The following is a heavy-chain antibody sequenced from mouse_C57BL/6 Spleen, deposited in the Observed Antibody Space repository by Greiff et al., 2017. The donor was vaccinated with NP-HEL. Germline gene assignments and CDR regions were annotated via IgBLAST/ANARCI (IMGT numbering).Heavy chain of an antibody. D-gene: IGHD1-1*01. V-gene: IGHV1-81*01. Sequence: QVQLQQSGAELARPGASVKLSCKASGYTFTSYGISWVKQRPGQGLEWIGEIYPRSGNTYYNEKFKGKATLTADKSSSTAYMELRSLTSEDSAVYFCARSVVAKNSYFDVWGTGTTVTVSS. J-gene: IGHJ1*03. CDR1: GYTFTSYG. CDR2: IYPRSGNT. CDR3: ARSVVAKNSYFDV.